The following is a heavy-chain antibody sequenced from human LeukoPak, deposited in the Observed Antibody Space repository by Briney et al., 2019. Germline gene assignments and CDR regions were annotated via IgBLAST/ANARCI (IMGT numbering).Heavy chain of an antibody. Sequence: GGSLRLSCAASGFTVSSNYMSWVRQAPGKGLEWVSAISGSGGSTYYADSVKGRFTISRDNSKNTLYLQMNSLRAEDTAVYYCAKGDYYDSSDDYWGQGTLVTVSS. D-gene: IGHD3-22*01. CDR1: GFTVSSNY. CDR2: ISGSGGST. CDR3: AKGDYYDSSDDY. J-gene: IGHJ4*02. V-gene: IGHV3-23*01.